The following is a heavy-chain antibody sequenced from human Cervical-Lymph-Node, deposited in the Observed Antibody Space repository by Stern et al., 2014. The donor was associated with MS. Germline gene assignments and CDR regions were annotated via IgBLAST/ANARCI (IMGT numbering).Heavy chain of an antibody. V-gene: IGHV3-21*01. CDR1: GFTFSHYS. D-gene: IGHD4-17*01. J-gene: IGHJ4*02. CDR3: ARARVGDYARSPHLDS. Sequence: EMPLVESGGGLVKPGESLRLSCDASGFTFSHYSINWVRQAPGKVLECISSISNNSTHTYYADSVEGRFTISRDSAKDSVSLHMVSLRAEDTAVYYCARARVGDYARSPHLDSWGQGTLVTVSS. CDR2: ISNNSTHT.